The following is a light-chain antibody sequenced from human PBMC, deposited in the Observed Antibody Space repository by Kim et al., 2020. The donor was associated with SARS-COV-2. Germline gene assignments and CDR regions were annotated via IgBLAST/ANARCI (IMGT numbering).Light chain of an antibody. Sequence: SAGERATLTCRASQRVSSSYLAWYQQKPGQAPRLLIYGASSRATGIPDRFSGSGSGTDFTLTISRLEPEDFAVYYCQQYGSSPLTFGGGTKVDIK. V-gene: IGKV3-20*01. J-gene: IGKJ4*01. CDR1: QRVSSSY. CDR2: GAS. CDR3: QQYGSSPLT.